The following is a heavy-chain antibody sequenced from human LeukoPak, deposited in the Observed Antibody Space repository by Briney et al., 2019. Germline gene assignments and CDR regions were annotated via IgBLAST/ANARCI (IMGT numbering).Heavy chain of an antibody. D-gene: IGHD2-2*01. J-gene: IGHJ3*02. V-gene: IGHV3-21*01. CDR1: GFTFSSYT. CDR3: AREDCSSTSCYKDAFDI. Sequence: GGSLRLSCAASGFTFSSYTMNWVRQAPGKGLEWVSSISSSSTYIYYADSVKGRFTISRDNAENSLYLQMNSLRAEDTAVYHCAREDCSSTSCYKDAFDIWGQGTMVTVSS. CDR2: ISSSSTYI.